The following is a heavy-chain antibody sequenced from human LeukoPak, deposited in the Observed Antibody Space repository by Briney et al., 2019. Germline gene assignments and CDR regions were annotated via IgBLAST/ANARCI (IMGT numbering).Heavy chain of an antibody. Sequence: PGGSLRLSCAASGFTFDDYAMHWVRQAPGKGLEWVSGISWNSGSIGYADSVKGRFTISRDNARNSLFLQMDSLRAEDTAVYFCARVRGPRDFWGQGTMVIVSA. J-gene: IGHJ3*01. V-gene: IGHV3-9*01. CDR1: GFTFDDYA. CDR2: ISWNSGSI. CDR3: ARVRGPRDF.